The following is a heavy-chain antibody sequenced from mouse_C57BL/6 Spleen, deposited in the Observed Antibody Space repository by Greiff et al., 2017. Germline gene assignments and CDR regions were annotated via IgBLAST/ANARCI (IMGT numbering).Heavy chain of an antibody. CDR2: ISDGGSYT. V-gene: IGHV5-4*01. CDR1: GFTFSSYA. Sequence: EVQLQESGGGLVKPGGSLKLSCAASGFTFSSYAMSWVRQTPEKRLEWVATISDGGSYTYYPDNVKGRFTISRDNAKNNLYLQMSHLKSEDTAMYYCARPHYGSSYDYAMDYWGQGTSVTVSS. D-gene: IGHD1-1*01. J-gene: IGHJ4*01. CDR3: ARPHYGSSYDYAMDY.